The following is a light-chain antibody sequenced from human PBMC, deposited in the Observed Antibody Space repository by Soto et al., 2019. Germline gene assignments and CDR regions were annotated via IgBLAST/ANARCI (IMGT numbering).Light chain of an antibody. CDR2: GAS. J-gene: IGKJ1*01. V-gene: IGKV3-20*01. CDR1: QSVSSSY. CDR3: QQYGSSTWT. Sequence: VLTQSPGTLSLYKGERATLSCRASQSVSSSYLAWYQQKPGQAPRPLIYGASSRATGIPDRFSGSGSGTDFTLTIRRLEPEDFAVYYCQQYGSSTWTFGQGTKVDIK.